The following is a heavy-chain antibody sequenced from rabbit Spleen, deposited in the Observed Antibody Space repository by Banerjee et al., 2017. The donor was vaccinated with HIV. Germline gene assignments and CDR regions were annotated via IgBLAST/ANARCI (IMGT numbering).Heavy chain of an antibody. CDR2: ISSGSGST. Sequence: QQQLVESGGGLVKPGASLTLTCTASGFSFSSSYWICWVRQAPGKGLEWIACISSGSGSTAYASWAKGRFTISKTSSTTVTLQMTSLTAADTATYFCARDVVMAETLWGPGTLVTVS. CDR3: ARDVVMAETL. V-gene: IGHV1S45*01. CDR1: GFSFSSSYW. D-gene: IGHD1-1*01. J-gene: IGHJ4*01.